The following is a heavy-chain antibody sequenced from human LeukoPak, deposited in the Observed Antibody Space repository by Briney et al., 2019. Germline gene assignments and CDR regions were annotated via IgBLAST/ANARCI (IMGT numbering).Heavy chain of an antibody. CDR2: INWNGDTL. CDR1: GFTFDDYG. V-gene: IGHV3-20*04. D-gene: IGHD4-17*01. CDR3: ARDLYGDRYWYFDL. J-gene: IGHJ2*01. Sequence: GGSLRLSCAASGFTFDDYGMSWVRQTPGKGLEWVSSINWNGDTLGHADSVKGRFTISRDNAKNSLYLQMNSLRAEDTALYYCARDLYGDRYWYFDLWGRGTLVTVSS.